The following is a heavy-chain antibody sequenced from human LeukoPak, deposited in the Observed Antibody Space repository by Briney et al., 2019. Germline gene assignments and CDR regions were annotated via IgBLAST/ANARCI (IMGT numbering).Heavy chain of an antibody. CDR3: ARDYDFWSGYHFDY. CDR1: GFTFSSYA. V-gene: IGHV3-7*01. Sequence: QPGGSLRLSCAASGFTFSSYALHWVRQAPGKGLEWVANIKQDGSEKYYVDSVKGRFTISRDNAKNSLYLQMNSLRAEDTAVYYCARDYDFWSGYHFDYWGQGTLVTVSS. J-gene: IGHJ4*02. D-gene: IGHD3-3*01. CDR2: IKQDGSEK.